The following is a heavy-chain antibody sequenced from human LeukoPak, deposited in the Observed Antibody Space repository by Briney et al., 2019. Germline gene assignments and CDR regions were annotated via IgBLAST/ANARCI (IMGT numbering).Heavy chain of an antibody. D-gene: IGHD6-19*01. V-gene: IGHV1-3*01. J-gene: IGHJ6*04. CDR2: INAGNGNT. CDR1: GYTCTSYA. CDR3: ARVKQWLVARYYYYYGMDV. Sequence: ASVKLSCKASGYTCTSYAMHWVRQATGQRLEWIGWINAGNGNTKYSQKFQGRVTITRDTSASTAYMELSSLRSEDTAVYYCARVKQWLVARYYYYYGMDVWGKGTTVTVSS.